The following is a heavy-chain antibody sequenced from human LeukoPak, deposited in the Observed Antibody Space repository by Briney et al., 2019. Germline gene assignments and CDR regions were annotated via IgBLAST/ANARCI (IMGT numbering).Heavy chain of an antibody. V-gene: IGHV1-8*01. CDR2: MNPNSGNT. Sequence: ASVKVSCKASGYTFTSYDINWVRQATGQGLEWMGWMNPNSGNTGYAQKFQGRVTMTRNTSISTAYMELSSLRSEDTAVYYCATWGLELRSFDYWGQGTLVTVSS. D-gene: IGHD1-7*01. J-gene: IGHJ4*02. CDR1: GYTFTSYD. CDR3: ATWGLELRSFDY.